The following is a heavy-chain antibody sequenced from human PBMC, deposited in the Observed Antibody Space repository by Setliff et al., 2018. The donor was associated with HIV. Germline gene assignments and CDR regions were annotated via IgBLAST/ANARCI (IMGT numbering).Heavy chain of an antibody. CDR3: ATCRHRPSNWFDP. CDR2: IHYNGIT. Sequence: SETLSLTCTVSGDSINTDGLYWTWIRQHPATGLEWIGYIHYNGITYYNPSLESRVSISVDRSGNQFSLRLTSVTAADTAVYYCATCRHRPSNWFDPWGQGTVVTVSS. J-gene: IGHJ5*02. CDR1: GDSINTDGLY. V-gene: IGHV4-31*03.